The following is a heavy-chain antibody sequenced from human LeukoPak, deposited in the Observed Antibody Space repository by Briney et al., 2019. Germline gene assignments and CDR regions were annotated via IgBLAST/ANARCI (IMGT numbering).Heavy chain of an antibody. J-gene: IGHJ4*02. V-gene: IGHV3-33*01. Sequence: PGGSLRLSCAASGFTFSSYGMHWVRQAPGKGLEWVAVIWYDGSNKYYADSVKGRFTISRDNSKNTLYLQMNSLRAEDTAVYYCASSPLWFVEQYFDYWGQGTLVTVSS. CDR2: IWYDGSNK. D-gene: IGHD3-10*01. CDR1: GFTFSSYG. CDR3: ASSPLWFVEQYFDY.